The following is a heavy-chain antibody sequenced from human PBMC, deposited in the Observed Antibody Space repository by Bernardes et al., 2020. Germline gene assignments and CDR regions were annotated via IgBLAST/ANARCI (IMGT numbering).Heavy chain of an antibody. Sequence: SETLSLTCTVSGGSISSYYWSWIRQPPGKGLEWIGYIYYSGSTNYNPSLKSRVTISVDTSKNQFSLKLSSVTAADTAVYYCARSGDYDFWSGWPSSEYWGQGTLVTVSS. V-gene: IGHV4-59*01. D-gene: IGHD3-3*01. CDR3: ARSGDYDFWSGWPSSEY. CDR1: GGSISSYY. CDR2: IYYSGST. J-gene: IGHJ4*02.